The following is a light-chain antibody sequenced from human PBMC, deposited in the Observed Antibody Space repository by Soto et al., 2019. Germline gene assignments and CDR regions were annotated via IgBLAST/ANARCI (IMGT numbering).Light chain of an antibody. V-gene: IGKV3-15*01. CDR1: QSVSSY. Sequence: EIVMTQSPATLSVSPGERATLSCRASQSVSSYLAWYQQKPGQAPRLLIYDASTRATGIPARFSGSGSGTEFTLTISSLRSEDFAVYYCQQYNVWRTFGQGTKVEIK. CDR2: DAS. CDR3: QQYNVWRT. J-gene: IGKJ1*01.